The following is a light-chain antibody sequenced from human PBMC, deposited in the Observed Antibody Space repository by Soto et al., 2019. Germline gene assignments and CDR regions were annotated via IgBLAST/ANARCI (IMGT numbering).Light chain of an antibody. CDR1: QGIRSW. V-gene: IGKV1D-12*01. J-gene: IGKJ4*01. CDR2: SAS. Sequence: DIQMTQSPSSVSASVGDRVTITCRASQGIRSWLAWYQQKPGKAPKLLISSASTLQSGVPSRFSGSGSGTDFTFIISGLQPEDFATYYCQQSDTFPATFGGGTKVDIK. CDR3: QQSDTFPAT.